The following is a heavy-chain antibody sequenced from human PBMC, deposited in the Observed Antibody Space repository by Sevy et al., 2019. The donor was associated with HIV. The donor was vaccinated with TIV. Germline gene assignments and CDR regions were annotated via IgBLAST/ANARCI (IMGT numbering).Heavy chain of an antibody. Sequence: GGSLRLSCAASTFTFSSYSRHWVRQAPGKGLEWVSYISSSSGTRYYADSVKGRFTISRDNAKNSLFLQMNSLRDEDTAVYYCASRGYCGGGSCYTGPNDYWGQGTLVTVSS. CDR1: TFTFSSYS. D-gene: IGHD2-15*01. CDR3: ASRGYCGGGSCYTGPNDY. V-gene: IGHV3-48*02. J-gene: IGHJ4*02. CDR2: ISSSSGTR.